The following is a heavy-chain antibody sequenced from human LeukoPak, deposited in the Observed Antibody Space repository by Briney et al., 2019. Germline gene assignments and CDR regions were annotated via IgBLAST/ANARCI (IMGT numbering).Heavy chain of an antibody. CDR2: IHTSGST. CDR3: VRRVSLFRGVYYYGMDV. Sequence: SETLSLTCTVSGGSISSYYWNWIRQPAGKGLEWIGRIHTSGSTNYNPSLKSRITMSVDTSKKEFSLKLSSVTAADTAVYYCVRRVSLFRGVYYYGMDVWGPGTTVTVSS. CDR1: GGSISSYY. J-gene: IGHJ6*02. V-gene: IGHV4-4*07. D-gene: IGHD3-10*01.